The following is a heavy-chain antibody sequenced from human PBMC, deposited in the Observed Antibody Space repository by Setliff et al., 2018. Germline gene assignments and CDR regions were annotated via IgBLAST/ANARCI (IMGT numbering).Heavy chain of an antibody. Sequence: SGGSLRLSCVASGFTFSSYGMHWVRQAPGKGLEWVAVIWFDGTGKYYIDSVKGRFTISRDNSKNTLYLQMNSLRAEDTAVYYCARDLKLLLRSLDAFEMWGQGTMVTVSS. J-gene: IGHJ3*02. CDR2: IWFDGTGK. D-gene: IGHD2-15*01. CDR3: ARDLKLLLRSLDAFEM. CDR1: GFTFSSYG. V-gene: IGHV3-33*01.